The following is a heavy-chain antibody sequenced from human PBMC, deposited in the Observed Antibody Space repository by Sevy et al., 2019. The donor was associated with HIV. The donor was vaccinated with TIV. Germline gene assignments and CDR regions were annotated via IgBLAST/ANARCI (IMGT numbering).Heavy chain of an antibody. D-gene: IGHD2-8*01. Sequence: GGSLRLSCAASGFTFSKYSMSWVRQPPGKGLEWVSTLSFGCGEINYADSVQGRFTISRDNSKSSVYLQMNNLGPEDTAVYYCAREGCTKPHDYWGQGTLVTVSS. J-gene: IGHJ4*02. CDR3: AREGCTKPHDY. CDR1: GFTFSKYS. CDR2: LSFGCGEI. V-gene: IGHV3-23*01.